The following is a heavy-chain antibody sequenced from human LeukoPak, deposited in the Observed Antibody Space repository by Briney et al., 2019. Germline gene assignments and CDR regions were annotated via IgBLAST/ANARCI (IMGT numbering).Heavy chain of an antibody. J-gene: IGHJ4*02. CDR1: GGTFSSYA. D-gene: IGHD4-17*01. CDR3: ARERGLCDYGPLDY. V-gene: IGHV1-69*01. CDR2: IIPIFGTA. Sequence: ASVKVSCKASGGTFSSYAISWVRQAPGQGLEWMGGIIPIFGTANYAQKFQGRVTITAAESTSTAYMELSSLRSEDTAVYYCARERGLCDYGPLDYWGQGTLVTVSS.